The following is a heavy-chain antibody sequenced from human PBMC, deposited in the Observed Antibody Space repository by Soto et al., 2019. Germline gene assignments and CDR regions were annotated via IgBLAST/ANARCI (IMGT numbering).Heavy chain of an antibody. D-gene: IGHD1-20*01. V-gene: IGHV4-39*01. CDR3: ARNIRALFEY. Sequence: SETLSLTCTVSGGSISSSTYYWGWLRQPPGKGLEWIGSIYYSVSAYYNPSLKSRVTISVDTSKNQFSLKLSSVTAPDTAVYYCARNIRALFEYWGKGNMVTVSS. J-gene: IGHJ4*02. CDR2: IYYSVSA. CDR1: GGSISSSTYY.